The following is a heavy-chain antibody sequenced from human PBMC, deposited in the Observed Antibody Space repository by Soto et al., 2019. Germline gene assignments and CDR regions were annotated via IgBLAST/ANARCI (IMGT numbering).Heavy chain of an antibody. CDR3: ARTLPNRQLFDS. CDR2: IYNSGRY. D-gene: IGHD1-1*01. V-gene: IGHV4-59*01. CDR1: GGSISSYY. Sequence: PSEPLSLTCTVSGGSISSYYWSWIRQSPGKGLEWIGYIYNSGRYNYNPSLESRLTISIDTSKNQFSLRLASVTAADTAVYYCARTLPNRQLFDSWSQGTLVTVS. J-gene: IGHJ4*02.